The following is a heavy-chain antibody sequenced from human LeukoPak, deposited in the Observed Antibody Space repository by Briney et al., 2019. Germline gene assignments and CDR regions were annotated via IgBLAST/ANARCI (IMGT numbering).Heavy chain of an antibody. Sequence: SETLSLTCTVSGGSISSGGYYWSWIRQHPGKGLEWIGYIYYSGSTYYNPSLKSRVTISVDTSKNQFSLKLSSVTAADTAVYYCARARLAYDFWSGYYVDAAPANRFDYWGQGTLVTVSS. J-gene: IGHJ4*02. CDR2: IYYSGST. D-gene: IGHD3-3*01. V-gene: IGHV4-31*03. CDR1: GGSISSGGYY. CDR3: ARARLAYDFWSGYYVDAAPANRFDY.